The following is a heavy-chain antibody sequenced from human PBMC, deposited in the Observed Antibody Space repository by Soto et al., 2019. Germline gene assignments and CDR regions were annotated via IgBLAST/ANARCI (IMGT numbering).Heavy chain of an antibody. D-gene: IGHD2-15*01. Sequence: QITLKESGPTLVKPTQTLTLTCTFSGFSLTTGGVDVGWIRQPPGKALEWLALIYWDDDKRYSPSLKSSLSITKDTSQNQVVLTMTNIDPVDTATYYCAQSKCSGADCYSRLYFGLWGRGSLV. V-gene: IGHV2-5*02. CDR1: GFSLTTGGVD. J-gene: IGHJ2*01. CDR3: AQSKCSGADCYSRLYFGL. CDR2: IYWDDDK.